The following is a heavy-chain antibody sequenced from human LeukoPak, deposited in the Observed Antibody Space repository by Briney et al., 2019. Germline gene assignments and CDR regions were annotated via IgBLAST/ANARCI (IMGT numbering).Heavy chain of an antibody. CDR2: IYYRGST. CDR3: ARDIPLAV. Sequence: PGGSLRLPCAASGFTVSSNYMSWVRQPPGKGLEWIGSIYYRGSTYYNPSLKNRVTISIDTSKNQFSLKLSSVTAPDTAVYYCARDIPLAVWGQGTMITVSS. D-gene: IGHD3-3*02. CDR1: GFTVSSNY. J-gene: IGHJ3*01. V-gene: IGHV4-39*07.